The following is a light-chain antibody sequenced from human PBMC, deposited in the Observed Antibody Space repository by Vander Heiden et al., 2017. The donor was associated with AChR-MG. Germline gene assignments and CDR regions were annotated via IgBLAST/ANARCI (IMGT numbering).Light chain of an antibody. J-gene: IGKJ4*01. CDR2: DAS. CDR1: QDISNH. V-gene: IGKV1-33*01. Sequence: DIQMTQSPSSLSASVGDRVTITCQASQDISNHLNWYQHKPGKAPKLLIYDASHLETGVPARFRGSGSGTDFTFTITDLQPEDFATYYCQQYENTPISLNFGGGTRVDIK. CDR3: QQYENTPISLN.